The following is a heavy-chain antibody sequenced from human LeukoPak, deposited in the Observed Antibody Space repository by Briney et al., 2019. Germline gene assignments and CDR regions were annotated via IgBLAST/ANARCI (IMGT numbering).Heavy chain of an antibody. V-gene: IGHV3-33*01. Sequence: GGSLRLSCAASGFTFSRYGMHWVRQAPDKGLEWVALIWYDGSNENYADSVKGRFTITRDNSKNTLYLQMNSLRAEDTAVYYCARVLGRNYGSGSYIGMDVWGQGTTVAVSS. J-gene: IGHJ6*02. D-gene: IGHD3-10*01. CDR2: IWYDGSNE. CDR3: ARVLGRNYGSGSYIGMDV. CDR1: GFTFSRYG.